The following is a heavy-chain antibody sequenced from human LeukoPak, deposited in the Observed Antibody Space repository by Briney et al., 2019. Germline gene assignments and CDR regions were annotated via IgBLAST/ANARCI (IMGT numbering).Heavy chain of an antibody. CDR1: GDSVSSNSAA. CDR2: TYYRSKWYN. Sequence: SQTLSLTCAISGDSVSSNSAAWNWIRQSPSRGLEWLGRTYYRSKWYNDYAVSVKSRITINPDTSKNQFTLQLNSVTPEDTAVYYCAREGGRYCSSTSCLDFWAQGTLVTVSS. J-gene: IGHJ4*02. CDR3: AREGGRYCSSTSCLDF. V-gene: IGHV6-1*01. D-gene: IGHD2-2*01.